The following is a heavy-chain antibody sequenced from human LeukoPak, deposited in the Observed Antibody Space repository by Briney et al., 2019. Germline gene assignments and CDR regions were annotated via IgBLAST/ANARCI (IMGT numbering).Heavy chain of an antibody. CDR2: INHSGST. CDR1: GGSFSGYY. V-gene: IGHV4-34*01. CDR3: ARGAGNIDY. J-gene: IGHJ4*02. D-gene: IGHD6-13*01. Sequence: SETLSLTCAVYGGSFSGYYWSWIRQPPGKGLEWIGGINHSGSTNYNPSLKSRVTISVDTSKNQFSLKLSSVTAADTAAYYCARGAGNIDYWGQGTLVTVSS.